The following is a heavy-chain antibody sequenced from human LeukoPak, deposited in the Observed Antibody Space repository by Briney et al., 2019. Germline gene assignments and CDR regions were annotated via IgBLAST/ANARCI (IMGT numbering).Heavy chain of an antibody. CDR1: GDSMSSDDDC. V-gene: IGHV4-39*07. CDR3: SREPRRGGWFDP. CDR2: IYNSGFN. J-gene: IGHJ5*02. Sequence: SETLSLTCSVSGDSMSSDDDCWGWIRQSPGKGLEWIGGIYNSGFNYYNPSLKSRVTLSVDTSKKEFSLKLASVTAADTAVYYCSREPRRGGWFDPWGQGTLVTVSS.